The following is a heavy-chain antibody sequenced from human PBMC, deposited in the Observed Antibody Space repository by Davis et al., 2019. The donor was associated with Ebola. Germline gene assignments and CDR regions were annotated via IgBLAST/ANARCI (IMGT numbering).Heavy chain of an antibody. J-gene: IGHJ4*02. Sequence: AASVKVSCKASGFTFSSYVMHWVRQAPGQRLEWMGWINTVNGNRKYSKKFQGRVTMTRDTSTSTVYMELSSLRSDDTAVYYCARGITMIVVGDYFDYWGQGTLVTVSS. CDR2: INTVNGNR. CDR3: ARGITMIVVGDYFDY. CDR1: GFTFSSYV. V-gene: IGHV1-3*04. D-gene: IGHD3-22*01.